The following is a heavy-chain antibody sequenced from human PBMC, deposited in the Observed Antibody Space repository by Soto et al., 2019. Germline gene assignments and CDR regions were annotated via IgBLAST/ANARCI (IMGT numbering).Heavy chain of an antibody. CDR3: AKDDAHSSGYLYYYYGMDV. D-gene: IGHD3-22*01. CDR2: ISYDGINK. V-gene: IGHV3-30*18. J-gene: IGHJ6*02. Sequence: PGGSLRLSCAASGFTFSSYCMHWVRQAPCKGLEWVAVISYDGINKYYADSVKGRFTISRDNSKNTLYLQMNSLRAEDTAVYYCAKDDAHSSGYLYYYYGMDVGGQGTKVKVSS. CDR1: GFTFSSYC.